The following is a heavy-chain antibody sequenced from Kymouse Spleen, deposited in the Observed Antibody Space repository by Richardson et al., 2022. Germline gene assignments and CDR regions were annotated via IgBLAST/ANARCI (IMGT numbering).Heavy chain of an antibody. D-gene: IGHD7-27*02. V-gene: IGHV3-13*01. J-gene: IGHJ4*02. CDR1: GFTFSSYD. CDR2: IGTAGDT. Sequence: EVQLVESGGGLVQPGGSLRLSCAASGFTFSSYDMHWVRQATGKGLEWVSAIGTAGDTYYPGSVKGRFTISRENAKNSLYLQMNSLRAGDTAVYYCARDRLTGDPPTLTTGAREPWSPSPQ. CDR3: ARDRLTGDPPTLTT.